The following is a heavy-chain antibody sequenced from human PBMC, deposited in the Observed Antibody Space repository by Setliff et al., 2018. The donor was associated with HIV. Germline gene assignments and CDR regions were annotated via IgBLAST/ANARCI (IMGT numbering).Heavy chain of an antibody. CDR3: ASAKTLGSSSLFLDP. Sequence: SETLSLTCTVSGDSMNSVSYSWAWLRQSAGRGPEWIGHVYARGSANYNPSLTRRVTISVPPSKNQFSLNLNSVTSADTATYYSASAKTLGSSSLFLDPWGQGTTVTVA. CDR2: VYARGSA. J-gene: IGHJ5*02. CDR1: GDSMNSVSYS. V-gene: IGHV4-61*09. D-gene: IGHD2-2*03.